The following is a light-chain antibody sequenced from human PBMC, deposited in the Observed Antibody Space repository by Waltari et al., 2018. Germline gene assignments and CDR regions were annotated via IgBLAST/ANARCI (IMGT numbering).Light chain of an antibody. Sequence: DIQMTQSPSSVSASVGDRVTITCRASQAISSWLAWYQQKPGKAPKLLIYAAYSLQSGVPSRFSGSGFGTDFTLTISSLQPEDFATYYCQQYDRYSAWTFGQGTKVEIK. CDR1: QAISSW. V-gene: IGKV1D-16*01. J-gene: IGKJ1*01. CDR2: AAY. CDR3: QQYDRYSAWT.